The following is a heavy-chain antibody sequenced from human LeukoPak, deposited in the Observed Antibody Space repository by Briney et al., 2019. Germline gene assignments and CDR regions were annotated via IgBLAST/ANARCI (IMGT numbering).Heavy chain of an antibody. D-gene: IGHD6-13*01. J-gene: IGHJ4*02. CDR2: IYYSGST. CDR1: GGSISSSSYY. Sequence: SETLSLTCTVSGGSISSSSYYWGWIRQPPGKGLEWIGSIYYSGSTYYNPSLKSRVTISVDTSKNQFSLKLSSVTAADTAVYYCARGRSSSWTDYWGQGTLVTVSS. V-gene: IGHV4-39*07. CDR3: ARGRSSSWTDY.